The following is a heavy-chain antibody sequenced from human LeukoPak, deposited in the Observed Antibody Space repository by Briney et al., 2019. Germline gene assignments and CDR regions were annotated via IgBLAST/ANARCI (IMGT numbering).Heavy chain of an antibody. CDR1: GYTFTGYY. Sequence: ASVKVSCKASGYTFTGYYMHWVRQATGQGLEWMGWMNPNSGNTGYAQKFQGRVTITRNTSISTAYMELSSLRSEDTAVYYCARGRGPAAKARFDPWGQGTLVTVSS. J-gene: IGHJ5*02. D-gene: IGHD2-2*01. CDR2: MNPNSGNT. CDR3: ARGRGPAAKARFDP. V-gene: IGHV1-8*03.